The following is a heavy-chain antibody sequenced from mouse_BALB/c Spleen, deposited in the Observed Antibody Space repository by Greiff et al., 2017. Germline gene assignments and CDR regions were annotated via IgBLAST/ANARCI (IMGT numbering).Heavy chain of an antibody. J-gene: IGHJ3*01. CDR3: NVYGNPFAY. CDR2: IDPENGDT. CDR1: GFNFNDYY. V-gene: IGHV14-4*02. D-gene: IGHD2-1*01. Sequence: EVQLQQSGAELVRSGASVKLSCTASGFNFNDYYMHWVKQRPEQGLEWIGWIDPENGDTEYAPKFQGKATMTADTSSNTAYLQLSSLTSEDTAVYYCNVYGNPFAYWGQGTLVTVSA.